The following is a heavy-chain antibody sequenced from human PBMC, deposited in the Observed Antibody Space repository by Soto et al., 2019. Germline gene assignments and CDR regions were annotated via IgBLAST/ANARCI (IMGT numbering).Heavy chain of an antibody. CDR2: ISSSSSTI. CDR1: GFTFSSYS. D-gene: IGHD6-13*01. CDR3: ARDRHASSSWYVTYYYYGMDV. J-gene: IGHJ6*02. V-gene: IGHV3-48*01. Sequence: EVQLVESGGGLVQPGGSLRLSCAASGFTFSSYSMNWVRQAPGKGLEWVSYISSSSSTIYYAESVKGRFTISRDNAKNSLYLQMNSLRAEDTAVYYCARDRHASSSWYVTYYYYGMDVWGQGTTVTVSS.